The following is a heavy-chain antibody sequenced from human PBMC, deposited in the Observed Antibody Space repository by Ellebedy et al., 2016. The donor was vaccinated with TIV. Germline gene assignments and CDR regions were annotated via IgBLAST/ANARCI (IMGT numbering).Heavy chain of an antibody. J-gene: IGHJ5*02. CDR1: GFTFSSFG. Sequence: GESLKISCAASGFTFSSFGMHWVRQAPGKGLEWVAFISKDASNKYHSESVKGRFTIARDNSKSTLYLQMKSLRTEDTAVYYCAKEKDLRANWFDPWGQGTRVTVSS. D-gene: IGHD4-17*01. V-gene: IGHV3-30*18. CDR2: ISKDASNK. CDR3: AKEKDLRANWFDP.